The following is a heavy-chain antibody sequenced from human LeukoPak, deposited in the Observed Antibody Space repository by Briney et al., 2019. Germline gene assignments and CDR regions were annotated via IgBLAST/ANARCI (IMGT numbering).Heavy chain of an antibody. J-gene: IGHJ6*02. CDR3: ARDGDCSSTSCSSYYYGMDV. Sequence: GASVKVSCKPSGYTFTSSGISWVRQAPGQGLEWMGGIIPIFGTANYAQKFQGRVTITADESTSTAYMELSSLRSEDTAVYYCARDGDCSSTSCSSYYYGMDVWGQGTTVTVSS. CDR2: IIPIFGTA. CDR1: GYTFTSSG. V-gene: IGHV1-69*13. D-gene: IGHD2-2*01.